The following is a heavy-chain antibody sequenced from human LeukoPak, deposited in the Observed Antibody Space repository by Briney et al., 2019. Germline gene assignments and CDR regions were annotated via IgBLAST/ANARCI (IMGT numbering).Heavy chain of an antibody. J-gene: IGHJ4*02. D-gene: IGHD6-19*01. CDR3: ARTGSSGWSYFGY. CDR1: GFTFSSFA. V-gene: IGHV3-23*01. Sequence: GGSLRLSCAASGFTFSSFAMSWVRQAPGKGLEWVSGVSGGGDKTYYADSVKGRFTVSRDKSKNTLNLQMNSLRAEDTAVYYCARTGSSGWSYFGYWGQGTLVTVSS. CDR2: VSGGGDKT.